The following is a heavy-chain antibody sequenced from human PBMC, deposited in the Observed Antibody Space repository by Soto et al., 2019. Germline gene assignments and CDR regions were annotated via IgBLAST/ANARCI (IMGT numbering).Heavy chain of an antibody. V-gene: IGHV4-59*12. CDR1: DGSISSYY. J-gene: IGHJ4*02. D-gene: IGHD2-8*02. CDR3: ARDKITGLFDY. Sequence: ETLSLTCTVSDGSISSYYWSWIRQPPGKGLEWIGYIYYSGSTNYNPSLKSRVTISVDTSKNQFSLKLTSVTAADTAVYYCARDKITGLFDYWGQGTLVTVSS. CDR2: IYYSGST.